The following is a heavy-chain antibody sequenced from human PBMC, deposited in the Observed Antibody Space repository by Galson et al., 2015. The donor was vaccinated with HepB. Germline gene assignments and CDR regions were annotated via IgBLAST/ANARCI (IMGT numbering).Heavy chain of an antibody. J-gene: IGHJ6*02. V-gene: IGHV3-23*01. D-gene: IGHD2-2*01. CDR3: AKAEYQLLRGKYYYGTDV. CDR1: GFTFSSYA. Sequence: SLRLSCAASGFTFSSYAMSWVRQAPGKGLEWVSAISGSGGSTYYADSVKGRFTISRDNSKNTLYLQMNSLRAEDTAVYYCAKAEYQLLRGKYYYGTDVWGQGTTVTVSS. CDR2: ISGSGGST.